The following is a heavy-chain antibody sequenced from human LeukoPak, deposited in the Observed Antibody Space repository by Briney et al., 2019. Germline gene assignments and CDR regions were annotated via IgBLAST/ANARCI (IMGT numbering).Heavy chain of an antibody. CDR1: GYTFTGYY. CDR2: INPNSGGT. J-gene: IGHJ4*02. CDR3: ARDLSRVFGVVTSYFDY. D-gene: IGHD3-3*01. Sequence: ASVKVSCKASGYTFTGYYIHWVRQAPGQGLEWMGWINPNSGGTNSAQKFQGRVTMTRDTSISTAYMELSRLRSDDTALYYCARDLSRVFGVVTSYFDYWGQGTLVTVSS. V-gene: IGHV1-2*02.